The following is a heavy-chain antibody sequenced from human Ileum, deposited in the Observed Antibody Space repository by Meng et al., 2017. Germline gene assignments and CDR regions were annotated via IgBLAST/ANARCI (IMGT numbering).Heavy chain of an antibody. V-gene: IGHV4-61*02. CDR1: GGSISSGSYY. Sequence: SETLSLTCTVSGGSISSGSYYWSWIRQPAGKGLEWIGRIYTSGSTNYNPSLKSRVTISVDTSTNQFSLKLSSVTAADTAVYYCARARAWGARDAFDIWGQGTMVTVSS. D-gene: IGHD1-26*01. CDR3: ARARAWGARDAFDI. J-gene: IGHJ3*02. CDR2: IYTSGST.